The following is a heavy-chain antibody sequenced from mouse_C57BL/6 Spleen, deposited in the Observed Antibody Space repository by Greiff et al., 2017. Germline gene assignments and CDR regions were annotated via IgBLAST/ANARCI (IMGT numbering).Heavy chain of an antibody. J-gene: IGHJ4*01. CDR3: ARSGVYYDGSPYAMDY. CDR1: GYTFTDYY. V-gene: IGHV1-26*01. D-gene: IGHD1-1*01. CDR2: INPNNGGT. Sequence: EVQLQQSGPELVKPGASVKISCKASGYTFTDYYMNWVKQSHGKSLEWIGDINPNNGGTSYNQKFKGKATLTVDKSSSTAYMELRRLPSDDSAVXYCARSGVYYDGSPYAMDYWGQGTSVTVAA.